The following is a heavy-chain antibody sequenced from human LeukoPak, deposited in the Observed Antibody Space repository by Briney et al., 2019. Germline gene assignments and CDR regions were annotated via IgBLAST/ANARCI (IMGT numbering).Heavy chain of an antibody. CDR1: GGSISSYY. V-gene: IGHV4-59*01. Sequence: SETLSLTCTVSGGSISSYYWSWIRQPPGKGLEWIGYIYYSGSTNYNPSLKSRVTISVDTSKNQFSLKLSSVTAADTAVYYCARTIRYFDPWGQGTLVTVSS. D-gene: IGHD3-9*01. CDR2: IYYSGST. CDR3: ARTIRYFDP. J-gene: IGHJ5*02.